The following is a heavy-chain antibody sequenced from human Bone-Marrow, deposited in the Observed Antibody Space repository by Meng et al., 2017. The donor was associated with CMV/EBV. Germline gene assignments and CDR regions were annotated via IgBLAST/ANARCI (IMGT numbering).Heavy chain of an antibody. CDR1: GFTFTNAW. V-gene: IGHV3-15*01. CDR3: TTVTMYYGMDV. D-gene: IGHD3-3*01. Sequence: GESLKISCAASGFTFTNAWMSWVRQTPEKGLEWVGRIKSESDGGTTDYAAPVKGRFTISRDDSKNTLYLQMNSLKIEDTAVYYCTTVTMYYGMDVWGQGTTVTVSS. CDR2: IKSESDGGTT. J-gene: IGHJ6*02.